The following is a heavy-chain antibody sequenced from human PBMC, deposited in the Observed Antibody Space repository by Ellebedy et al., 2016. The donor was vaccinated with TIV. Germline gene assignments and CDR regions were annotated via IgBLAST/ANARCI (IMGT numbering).Heavy chain of an antibody. Sequence: GGSLRLXXAASAFSFSDYYMSWIRQAPGKGLEWVSYISSSGSTIYYADSVKGRFTISRDNAKNSLYLQMNSLRAEDTDVYYCARSPYSSGWYVWFDPWGQGTLVTVSS. CDR1: AFSFSDYY. V-gene: IGHV3-11*01. CDR2: ISSSGSTI. CDR3: ARSPYSSGWYVWFDP. D-gene: IGHD6-19*01. J-gene: IGHJ5*02.